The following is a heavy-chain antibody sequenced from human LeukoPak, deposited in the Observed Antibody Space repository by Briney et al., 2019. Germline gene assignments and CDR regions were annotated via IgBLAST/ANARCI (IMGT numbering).Heavy chain of an antibody. CDR1: GGSISSYY. V-gene: IGHV4-59*01. Sequence: SETLSLTCTVSGGSISSYYWSWIRQPPGKGLEWIGYIYYSGSTNYNPSLKSRVTISVDTSKNQFSLKLSSVTAADTAVYYCARSHSKRNYYYGMDVWGQGTTVTVSS. CDR2: IYYSGST. D-gene: IGHD5-24*01. J-gene: IGHJ6*02. CDR3: ARSHSKRNYYYGMDV.